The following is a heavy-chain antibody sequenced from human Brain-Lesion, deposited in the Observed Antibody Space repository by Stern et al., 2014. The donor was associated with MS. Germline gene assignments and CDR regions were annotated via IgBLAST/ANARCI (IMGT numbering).Heavy chain of an antibody. CDR1: GGSISSGGYY. D-gene: IGHD2-2*01. Sequence: VQLVESGPGLVKPSQTLSLSCTVSGGSISSGGYYWSWIRQPAGKGLEWIGRIFNSGSTTYNPSLKSRVTKSIDTAKNQFSLRLTPLTAADTAVYYCARGRVVPGFQYYATDVWGQGTTVIVSS. J-gene: IGHJ6*02. CDR3: ARGRVVPGFQYYATDV. V-gene: IGHV4-61*02. CDR2: IFNSGST.